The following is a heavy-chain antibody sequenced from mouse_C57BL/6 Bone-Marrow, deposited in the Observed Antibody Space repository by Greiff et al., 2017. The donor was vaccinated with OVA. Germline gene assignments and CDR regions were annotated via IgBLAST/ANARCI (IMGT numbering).Heavy chain of an antibody. CDR2: ISNLAYSI. CDR1: GFTFSDYG. CDR3: ARHSRYDGYLYYAMDY. J-gene: IGHJ4*01. D-gene: IGHD2-3*01. V-gene: IGHV5-15*01. Sequence: EVKLMESGGGLVQPGGSLKLSCAASGFTFSDYGMAWVRQAPRKGPEWVAFISNLAYSIYYADTVTGRFTISRENAKNTLYLEMSSLRSEDTAMYYCARHSRYDGYLYYAMDYWGQGTSVTVSS.